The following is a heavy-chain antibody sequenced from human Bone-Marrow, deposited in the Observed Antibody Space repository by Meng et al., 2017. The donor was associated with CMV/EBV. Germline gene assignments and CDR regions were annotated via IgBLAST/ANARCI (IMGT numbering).Heavy chain of an antibody. Sequence: GGSLRLSCAASGFTFSSYWMSWVRQAPGKGLEWVAVISYDGSNKYYADSVKGRFTISRDNSKNTLYLQMNSLRAEDTAVYYCASRTEYYYYGMDVWGQGTTVTVSS. J-gene: IGHJ6*02. CDR2: ISYDGSNK. V-gene: IGHV3-30*03. CDR3: ASRTEYYYYGMDV. CDR1: GFTFSSYW. D-gene: IGHD1-14*01.